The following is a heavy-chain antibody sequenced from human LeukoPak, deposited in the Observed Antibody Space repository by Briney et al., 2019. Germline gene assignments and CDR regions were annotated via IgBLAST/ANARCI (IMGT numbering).Heavy chain of an antibody. CDR3: ARGGRTGDLDY. D-gene: IGHD7-27*01. CDR2: IYFSGST. J-gene: IGHJ4*02. V-gene: IGHV4-31*03. CDR1: GDSISSGGYY. Sequence: SETLSLTCTVSGDSISSGGYYWNWIRQHPGEGLEWIGYIYFSGSTYYSPSLKSRVTISVDTSNNQFSLKLSSVIAADSAVYYCARGGRTGDLDYWGQGTLVTVSS.